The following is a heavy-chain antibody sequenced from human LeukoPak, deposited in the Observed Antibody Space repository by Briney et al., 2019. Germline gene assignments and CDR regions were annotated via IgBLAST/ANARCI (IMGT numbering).Heavy chain of an antibody. J-gene: IGHJ6*04. V-gene: IGHV4-59*12. D-gene: IGHD3-22*01. CDR2: IYYSGST. CDR1: GGSISSYY. Sequence: SETLSLTCTVSGGSISSYYWSWIRQPPGKGLEWIGYIYYSGSTNYNPSLKSRVTISVDTSKNQVSLKLSAVTAADTAVYYCARDQYKYDGNYRYYQHVDVWGKGTTVTISS. CDR3: ARDQYKYDGNYRYYQHVDV.